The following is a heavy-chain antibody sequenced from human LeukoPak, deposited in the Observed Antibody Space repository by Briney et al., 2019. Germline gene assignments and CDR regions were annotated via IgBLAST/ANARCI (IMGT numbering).Heavy chain of an antibody. CDR2: ISSSSSYI. V-gene: IGHV3-21*06. D-gene: IGHD5-18*01. CDR3: ARAIASYGDSAY. J-gene: IGHJ4*02. Sequence: PGGSLRLSCAASGFTFSSYSMNWVRQAPGKGLEWVSSISSSSSYIYYADSLKGRFTISRDNAKNSLYLQMNSRRAEETAVYYCARAIASYGDSAYWGQGTLGTVSS. CDR1: GFTFSSYS.